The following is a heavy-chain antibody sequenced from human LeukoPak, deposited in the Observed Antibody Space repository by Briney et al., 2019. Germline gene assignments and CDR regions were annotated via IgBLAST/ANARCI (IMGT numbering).Heavy chain of an antibody. Sequence: ASVKVSCKASGGTFSSYAISWVRQAPGQGLEWMGGIIPIFGTANYAQKFQGRVTITADESTSTAYMELSSLRSEDTAVYYCARVVPAAIGDLDPDWYFDLWGRGTLVTVSS. D-gene: IGHD2-2*01. J-gene: IGHJ2*01. CDR3: ARVVPAAIGDLDPDWYFDL. V-gene: IGHV1-69*13. CDR1: GGTFSSYA. CDR2: IIPIFGTA.